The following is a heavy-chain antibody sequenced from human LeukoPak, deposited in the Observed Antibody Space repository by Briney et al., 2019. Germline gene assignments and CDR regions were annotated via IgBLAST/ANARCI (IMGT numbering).Heavy chain of an antibody. CDR2: IYHSGST. CDR3: ATPDGYNPIDY. J-gene: IGHJ4*02. CDR1: GGSISSSNW. Sequence: PSGTLSLTCAVSGGSISSSNWWSWVRQPPGKGLEWIGEIYHSGSTYYNPSLKSRVTISVDTSKNQFSLKLSSVTAADTAVYYCATPDGYNPIDYWGQGTLVTVSS. D-gene: IGHD5-24*01. V-gene: IGHV4-4*02.